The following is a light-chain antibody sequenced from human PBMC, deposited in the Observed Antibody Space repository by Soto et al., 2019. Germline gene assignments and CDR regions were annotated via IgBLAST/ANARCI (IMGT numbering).Light chain of an antibody. V-gene: IGKV1-5*03. CDR2: KAS. CDR3: QQYNSYPRT. CDR1: QSISSW. J-gene: IGKJ1*01. Sequence: DIQMTQSPSTLSASVGDRVTIACRASQSISSWLAWYQQKPWKAPKVLIYKASSLESGVPSRFTGSGSGTEFTLTISSLQPDDFATYYCQQYNSYPRTFGQGTKV.